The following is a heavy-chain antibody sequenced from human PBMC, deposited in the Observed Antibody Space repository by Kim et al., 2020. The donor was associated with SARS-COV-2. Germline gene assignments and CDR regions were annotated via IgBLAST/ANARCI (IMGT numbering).Heavy chain of an antibody. V-gene: IGHV3-30-3*01. Sequence: GGSLRLSCAASGFTFSSYAMHWVRQAPGKGLECVAVISYDGSNKYYADSVKGRFTISRDNSKNTLYLQMNSLRAEDTAVYYCARSIAGSYYYGMDVWGQG. CDR3: ARSIAGSYYYGMDV. J-gene: IGHJ6*02. CDR2: ISYDGSNK. CDR1: GFTFSSYA. D-gene: IGHD6-6*01.